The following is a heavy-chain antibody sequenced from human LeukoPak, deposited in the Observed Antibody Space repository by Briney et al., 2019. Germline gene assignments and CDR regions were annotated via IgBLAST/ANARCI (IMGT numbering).Heavy chain of an antibody. D-gene: IGHD5-18*01. CDR1: GFTFSSYG. CDR2: IRYDGSNK. J-gene: IGHJ5*02. V-gene: IGHV3-30*02. CDR3: AKDPTDTAMAPEWFDP. Sequence: PGGSLRLSCAASGFTFSSYGMHWVRQAPGKGLEWVAFIRYDGSNKYYADSVKGRFTISRDNSKNTLYLQMNSLRAEDTAVYYCAKDPTDTAMAPEWFDPWGQGTLVTVSS.